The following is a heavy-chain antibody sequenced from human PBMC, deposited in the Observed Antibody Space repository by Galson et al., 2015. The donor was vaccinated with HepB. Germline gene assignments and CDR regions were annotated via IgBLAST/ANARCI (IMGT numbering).Heavy chain of an antibody. CDR1: GFTFSRHG. CDR2: IWHDGSNQ. V-gene: IGHV3-33*01. D-gene: IGHD5-18*01. J-gene: IGHJ4*02. Sequence: LRLSCAASGFTFSRHGIHWVRQAPGKGLECVAMIWHDGSNQLYADSVKGRFTISRDNSKNKLYLQMNSLRAEDTAIYYCVRESLMAMVTFDLWGRGTLVTVSS. CDR3: VRESLMAMVTFDL.